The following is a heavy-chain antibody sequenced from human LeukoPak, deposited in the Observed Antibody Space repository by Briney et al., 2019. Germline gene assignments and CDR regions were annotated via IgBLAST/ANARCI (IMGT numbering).Heavy chain of an antibody. CDR3: AKDNRAMDV. V-gene: IGHV3-30*18. Sequence: PGGSLRLSCAASGFTFSSYGMHWVRQAPGKGLEWVAVISYDGSNKYYADSVKGRFTISRDNSKNTLYLQMNSLRAEDTAVYYCAKDNRAMDVWGQGTTVTASS. CDR2: ISYDGSNK. J-gene: IGHJ6*02. CDR1: GFTFSSYG. D-gene: IGHD1-14*01.